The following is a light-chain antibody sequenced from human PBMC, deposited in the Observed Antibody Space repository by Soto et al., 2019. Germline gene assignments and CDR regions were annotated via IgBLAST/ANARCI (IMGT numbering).Light chain of an antibody. Sequence: EIVLTQSPGTLSVSPGERATLSCRASQSVSSKLAWYQQKPGQAPRLLFYGASTGATGSPAMFSGSGSETEFTLSISSLQSEDFAVYYCQQYNNWPGTFGQGTKVEIK. J-gene: IGKJ1*01. CDR3: QQYNNWPGT. CDR1: QSVSSK. V-gene: IGKV3-15*01. CDR2: GAS.